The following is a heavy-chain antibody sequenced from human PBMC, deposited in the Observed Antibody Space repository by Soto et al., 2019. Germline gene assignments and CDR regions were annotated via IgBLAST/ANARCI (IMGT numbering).Heavy chain of an antibody. D-gene: IGHD6-19*01. CDR2: INHSGST. Sequence: SETLSLTCAVYGGSFSGYYWSWIRQPPGKGLEWIGEINHSGSTNYNPPLKSRVTISVDTSKNQFSLKLSSVTAADTAVYYCARVTSAIAVAGPFDYWGQGTLVTVSS. J-gene: IGHJ4*02. CDR3: ARVTSAIAVAGPFDY. V-gene: IGHV4-34*01. CDR1: GGSFSGYY.